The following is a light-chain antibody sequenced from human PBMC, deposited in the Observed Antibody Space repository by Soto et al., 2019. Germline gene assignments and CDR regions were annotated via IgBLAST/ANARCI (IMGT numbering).Light chain of an antibody. J-gene: IGKJ3*01. CDR1: QSVSSSH. Sequence: EIVLTQSPGTLSLSPGERATLSCRASQSVSSSHLAWYQQKPGQAPRLLIYGASSRATGIPDRFSGSGSGTDFTLTISRLEPEAFAVYYCQHYGSSPFTFGPGTKVAIK. CDR3: QHYGSSPFT. CDR2: GAS. V-gene: IGKV3-20*01.